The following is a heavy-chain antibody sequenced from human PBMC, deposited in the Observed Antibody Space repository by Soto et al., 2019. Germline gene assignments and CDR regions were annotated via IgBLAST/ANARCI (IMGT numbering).Heavy chain of an antibody. Sequence: ASVKVSCKASGYTFTNYYIHWVRQAPGQGLEWMGIINPSDGSTTYAQKFQGRVTMTRDTSTSTVYMDLSSLRSEDTAVYYWARGGGYNRRFDYWGQGTLVTVSS. J-gene: IGHJ4*02. CDR2: INPSDGST. V-gene: IGHV1-46*01. CDR3: ARGGGYNRRFDY. CDR1: GYTFTNYY. D-gene: IGHD5-12*01.